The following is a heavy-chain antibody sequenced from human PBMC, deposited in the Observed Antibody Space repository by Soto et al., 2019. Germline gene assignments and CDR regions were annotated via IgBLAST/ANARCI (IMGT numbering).Heavy chain of an antibody. CDR2: IYDSGST. Sequence: QLQLQESGPGLVKPSETLSLTCTVSGGSISSSSYYWGWIRQPPGKGLEWIGSIYDSGSTYYNPALKSRVTMSLDTTKNQFSLKLSSVTATDTAVYYCARQSTLYVDTIQRDAFDIWGQGTMVTVSS. CDR1: GGSISSSSYY. J-gene: IGHJ3*02. D-gene: IGHD5-12*01. CDR3: ARQSTLYVDTIQRDAFDI. V-gene: IGHV4-39*01.